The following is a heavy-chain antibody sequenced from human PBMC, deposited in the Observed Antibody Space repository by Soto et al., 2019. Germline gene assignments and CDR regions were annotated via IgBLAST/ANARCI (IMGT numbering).Heavy chain of an antibody. CDR2: IYYSGST. J-gene: IGHJ4*02. CDR1: GGSISSSSYY. CDR3: ARIYYDSVFDY. Sequence: SETLSLTCTFSGGSISSSSYYWGWIRQPPGKGLGWIGSIYYSGSTYYNPSLKSRVTISVDTSKNQFSLKLSSVTAADTAVYYWARIYYDSVFDYWGRGTLVTVSS. D-gene: IGHD3-22*01. V-gene: IGHV4-39*01.